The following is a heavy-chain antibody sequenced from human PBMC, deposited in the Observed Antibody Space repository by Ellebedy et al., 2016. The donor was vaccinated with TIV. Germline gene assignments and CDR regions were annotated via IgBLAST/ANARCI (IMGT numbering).Heavy chain of an antibody. CDR3: ARDSGRVAASDAFDI. D-gene: IGHD2-15*01. CDR2: ISANNGNT. V-gene: IGHV1-18*01. Sequence: ASVKVSCXASGYTFTSYGISWVRQAPGQGLEWMGWISANNGNTDYAQNFQGRVTMTTDTSTSTAYMELRSLRSDDTAVYYCARDSGRVAASDAFDIWGLGTMVTVSS. J-gene: IGHJ3*02. CDR1: GYTFTSYG.